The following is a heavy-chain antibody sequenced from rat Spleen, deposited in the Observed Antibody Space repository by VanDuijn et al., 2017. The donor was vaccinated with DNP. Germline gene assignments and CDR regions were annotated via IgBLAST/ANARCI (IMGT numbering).Heavy chain of an antibody. CDR3: ARSGRYYFDY. J-gene: IGHJ2*01. CDR1: GYTFTSYY. CDR2: INTGSGGT. Sequence: QVQLQQSGGELAKTGSSVKISCKASGYTFTSYYISWIKQTTGQGLEYIGYINTGSGGTNYNEKFKGKATLTVDKSSSTAFMQLSSLTPDDSAVYYCARSGRYYFDYWGQGVMVTVSS. V-gene: IGHV1-43*01. D-gene: IGHD4-3*01.